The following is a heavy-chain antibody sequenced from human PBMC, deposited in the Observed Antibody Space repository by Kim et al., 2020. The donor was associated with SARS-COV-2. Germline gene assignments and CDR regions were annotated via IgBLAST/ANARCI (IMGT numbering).Heavy chain of an antibody. CDR3: ARDITIFRTYPPGGGMDV. J-gene: IGHJ6*02. Sequence: GGSLRLSCAASGFTFSSYSMNWVRQAPGKGLEWVSYISSSSSTIYYADSVKGRFTISRVNAKNSLYLQMNSLRAEDAAVYYCARDITIFRTYPPGGGMDVWGQGTTVTVSS. V-gene: IGHV3-48*01. D-gene: IGHD3-3*01. CDR2: ISSSSSTI. CDR1: GFTFSSYS.